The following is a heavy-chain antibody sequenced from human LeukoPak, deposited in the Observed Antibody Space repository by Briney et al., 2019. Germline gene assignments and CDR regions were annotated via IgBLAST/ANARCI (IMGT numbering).Heavy chain of an antibody. CDR2: ISASGGYT. CDR3: AKDRLPLSSAYYYVPFDY. D-gene: IGHD3-22*01. Sequence: GASLRLSCAASGFTFSSYAMNWVRQAPGKGLEWASGISASGGYTYYADSVKGRFTISRDDSKNTLYLQMNSLRVEDTAVYYCAKDRLPLSSAYYYVPFDYWGQGTLVTVSS. J-gene: IGHJ4*02. CDR1: GFTFSSYA. V-gene: IGHV3-23*01.